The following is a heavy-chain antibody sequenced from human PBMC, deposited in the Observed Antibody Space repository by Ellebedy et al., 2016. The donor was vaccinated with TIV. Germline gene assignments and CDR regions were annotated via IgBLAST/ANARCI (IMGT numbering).Heavy chain of an antibody. J-gene: IGHJ5*01. V-gene: IGHV4-39*07. CDR2: IYYSGNT. Sequence: GSLRLSXTVSGDSISSSSYYWGWIRQPPGKGLEWIGSIYYSGNTYYNPSLESRVTISLDTSKNQFSLKLTSVNATDTAVYYCARGTSRGVFDSWGQGTLVTVSS. CDR3: ARGTSRGVFDS. CDR1: GDSISSSSYY. D-gene: IGHD3-10*01.